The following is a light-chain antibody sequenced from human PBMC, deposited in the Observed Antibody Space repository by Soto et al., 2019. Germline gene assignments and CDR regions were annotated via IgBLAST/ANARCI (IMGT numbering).Light chain of an antibody. Sequence: QSALTQPASVSGSPGQSITISCTGTSSDVGGYNDVSWYQQHPGKAPKLMIYDVSNRPSGVSNRFSGSKSGNTASLTISGLQAEDEADYYCSSYTSSSTRVFGTWTKVTV. CDR2: DVS. V-gene: IGLV2-14*01. CDR3: SSYTSSSTRV. J-gene: IGLJ1*01. CDR1: SSDVGGYND.